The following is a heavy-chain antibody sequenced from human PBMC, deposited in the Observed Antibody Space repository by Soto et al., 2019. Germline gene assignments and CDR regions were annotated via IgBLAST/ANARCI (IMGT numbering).Heavy chain of an antibody. V-gene: IGHV3-33*01. D-gene: IGHD3-10*01. CDR3: ARDDEYSGNGMDV. Sequence: QVQLVESGGAVVQPGRSLRLSCAPSEFTSSNYGMHWSRQAPGKGLEWVAVILNDGSNRYHADSVKDRFTISRDNSKNTLYLQMNSLRAEDTAVYYCARDDEYSGNGMDVWGQGTTVTVS. CDR2: ILNDGSNR. J-gene: IGHJ6*02. CDR1: EFTSSNYG.